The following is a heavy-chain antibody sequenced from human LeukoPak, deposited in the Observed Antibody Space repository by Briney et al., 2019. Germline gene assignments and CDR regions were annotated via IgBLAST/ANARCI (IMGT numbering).Heavy chain of an antibody. J-gene: IGHJ6*03. CDR1: GYTFTSYY. V-gene: IGHV1-2*02. Sequence: ASVKVSCKASGYTFTSYYMHWVRQAPGQGLEWMGWINPNSGGTNYAQKFQGRVTMTRDTSISTAYMELSRLRSDDTAVYYCARDRGYDSSGYYLGYYYYYMDVWGKGTTVTVSS. D-gene: IGHD3-22*01. CDR2: INPNSGGT. CDR3: ARDRGYDSSGYYLGYYYYYMDV.